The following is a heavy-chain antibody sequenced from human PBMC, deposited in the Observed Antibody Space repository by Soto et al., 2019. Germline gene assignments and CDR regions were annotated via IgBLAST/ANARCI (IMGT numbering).Heavy chain of an antibody. J-gene: IGHJ5*02. V-gene: IGHV1-18*01. CDR1: GYTFTNYG. CDR2: INTYNGNT. CDR3: ARGVGSGTYYNEYNWFDP. D-gene: IGHD3-10*01. Sequence: QVQLVQSGAEVKKPGASVKVSCKASGYTFTNYGISWVRQAPGQGLEWMGWINTYNGNTKHSQKLQGRVTMTTDTSASTAYMELRGLRSDDTAVYYCARGVGSGTYYNEYNWFDPWGQGTLVTVSS.